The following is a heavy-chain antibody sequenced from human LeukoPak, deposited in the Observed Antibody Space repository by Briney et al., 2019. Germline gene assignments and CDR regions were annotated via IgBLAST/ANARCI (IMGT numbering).Heavy chain of an antibody. CDR1: GFTFSSYE. D-gene: IGHD5-12*01. J-gene: IGHJ4*02. V-gene: IGHV3-48*03. CDR2: TSSSGYTR. CDR3: ARAMRSGYDY. Sequence: PGGSLRLSCAASGFTFSSYEMNWVRQAPGKGLEWVSYTSSSGYTRYYADSVKGRFTISRDNAKNSLYLEMNSLRDEDTAVYYCARAMRSGYDYWGQGTLVTVSS.